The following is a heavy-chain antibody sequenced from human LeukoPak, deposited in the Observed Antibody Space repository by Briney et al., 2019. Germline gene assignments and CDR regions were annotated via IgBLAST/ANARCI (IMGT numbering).Heavy chain of an antibody. Sequence: PGESLRLSCAVSGFTFTTYWMSWVRQFPGKGLQWVANINQDGTEKYYVDSVKGRFTISRDNAKNTLYLQMNSLRSEDTALYYCARDTLVLGAPDGPIDSWGQGTLVTVSS. CDR2: INQDGTEK. CDR3: ARDTLVLGAPDGPIDS. V-gene: IGHV3-7*01. D-gene: IGHD2-15*01. J-gene: IGHJ4*02. CDR1: GFTFTTYW.